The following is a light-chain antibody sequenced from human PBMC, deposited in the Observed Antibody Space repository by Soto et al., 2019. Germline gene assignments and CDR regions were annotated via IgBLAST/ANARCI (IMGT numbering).Light chain of an antibody. CDR2: DVS. CDR1: SSDVGGYNY. V-gene: IGLV2-11*01. Sequence: QSVLTQPRSVSGSPGQSVTISCTGTSSDVGGYNYVSWYQQHPGKAPKLMIYDVSKRPSGVPDRFSGSKSGNTASLTISGLQDEDEADYYCCSYAGSYPVFGGGTKLTVL. CDR3: CSYAGSYPV. J-gene: IGLJ2*01.